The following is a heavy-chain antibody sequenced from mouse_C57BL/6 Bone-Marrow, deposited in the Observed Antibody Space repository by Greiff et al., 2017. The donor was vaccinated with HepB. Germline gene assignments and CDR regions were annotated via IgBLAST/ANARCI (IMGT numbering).Heavy chain of an antibody. D-gene: IGHD3-2*02. CDR2: IYPSDSET. J-gene: IGHJ4*01. CDR3: ARQLRDYYAMDY. V-gene: IGHV1-61*01. Sequence: VQLQQPGAELVRPGSSVKLSCKASGYTFTSDWMDWVKQSPGQGLEWIGNIYPSDSETHYNQKFKDKATLTVDKSSSTAYMQLSSLTSEDSAVYYCARQLRDYYAMDYWGQGTSVTVSS. CDR1: GYTFTSDW.